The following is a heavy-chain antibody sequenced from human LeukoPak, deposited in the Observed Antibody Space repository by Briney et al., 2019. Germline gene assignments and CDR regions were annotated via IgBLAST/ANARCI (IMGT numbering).Heavy chain of an antibody. Sequence: GGSLRLSCGASGFTFSSYWMHWVRQAPGKGLVWVSRINNDGSSTIYADSVRGRFTISRDNAKNTLYLQMNGLRAEDTSVYFCARGSYPYCFDYWGQGTLVTVSS. CDR3: ARGSYPYCFDY. J-gene: IGHJ4*02. CDR1: GFTFSSYW. V-gene: IGHV3-74*01. D-gene: IGHD3-10*01. CDR2: INNDGSST.